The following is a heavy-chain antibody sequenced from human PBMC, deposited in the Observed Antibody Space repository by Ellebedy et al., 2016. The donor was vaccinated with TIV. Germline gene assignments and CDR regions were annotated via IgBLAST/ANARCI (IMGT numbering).Heavy chain of an antibody. D-gene: IGHD3-10*01. V-gene: IGHV4-39*01. CDR2: IFYSGGT. Sequence: ESLKISCTVSGGSISSSDYHWGWIRQPPGKGLEWIGSIFYSGGTYYNPSLKSRVTMSIDTSKNQFSLKLSSVTAADTAIYPCARHGWFGEFFTNWFDPWGQGTLVTVSS. J-gene: IGHJ5*02. CDR1: GGSISSSDYH. CDR3: ARHGWFGEFFTNWFDP.